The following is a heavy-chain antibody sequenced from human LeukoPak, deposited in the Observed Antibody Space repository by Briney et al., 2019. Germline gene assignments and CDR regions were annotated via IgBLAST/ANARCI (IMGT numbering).Heavy chain of an antibody. V-gene: IGHV3-7*04. J-gene: IGHJ4*02. Sequence: GGSQRLSCAASGFTFTRYWMSWIRQAPGKGLEWVASIKEDGSERHYVDSVKGRFTISRDNVKNSLFLQMNGLRADDTAVYYCARDCLFYQDSGGYHYPAFDYWGQGALVTVSS. CDR3: ARDCLFYQDSGGYHYPAFDY. D-gene: IGHD3-22*01. CDR2: IKEDGSER. CDR1: GFTFTRYW.